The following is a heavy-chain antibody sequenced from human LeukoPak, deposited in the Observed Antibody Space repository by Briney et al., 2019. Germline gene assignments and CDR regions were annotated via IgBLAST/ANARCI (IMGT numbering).Heavy chain of an antibody. J-gene: IGHJ5*02. Sequence: SETLSLTCTVSGGSIRSSYYYWGWIRQPPGKGLEWIGSIYDSGSTYYNPSLKSRVTISVDTSKNQFSLKLSSVTAADTAVYYCARGPLRSGYYRPNRFDPWGQGTLVTVSS. CDR1: GGSIRSSYYY. V-gene: IGHV4-39*07. CDR3: ARGPLRSGYYRPNRFDP. D-gene: IGHD3-3*01. CDR2: IYDSGST.